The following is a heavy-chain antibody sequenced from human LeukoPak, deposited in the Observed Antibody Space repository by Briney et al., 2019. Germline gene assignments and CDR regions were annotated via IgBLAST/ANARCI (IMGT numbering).Heavy chain of an antibody. V-gene: IGHV3-48*04. J-gene: IGHJ3*02. D-gene: IGHD7-27*01. CDR3: ARLGFSDAFDI. Sequence: PGGSLRLSCAASGFTFSSYSMNWVRQAPGKGLEWVSYISSSSSTIYYADSVKGRFTISRDSAKNSLYLQLNSLRAEDTAVYYCARLGFSDAFDIWGQGTMVTVSS. CDR2: ISSSSSTI. CDR1: GFTFSSYS.